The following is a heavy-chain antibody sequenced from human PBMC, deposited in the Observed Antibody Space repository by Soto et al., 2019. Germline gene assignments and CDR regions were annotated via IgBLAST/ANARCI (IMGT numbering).Heavy chain of an antibody. D-gene: IGHD3-10*01. V-gene: IGHV1-2*02. Sequence: VASVKVSCKASGYTFTGYYMHWVRQAPGQGLEWMGWINPNSGGTNYAQKFQGRVTMTRDTSISTAYMELSRLRSDDTAVYYCASQSYPLGGYYYYGMDVWGQGTTVTVSS. CDR3: ASQSYPLGGYYYYGMDV. J-gene: IGHJ6*02. CDR2: INPNSGGT. CDR1: GYTFTGYY.